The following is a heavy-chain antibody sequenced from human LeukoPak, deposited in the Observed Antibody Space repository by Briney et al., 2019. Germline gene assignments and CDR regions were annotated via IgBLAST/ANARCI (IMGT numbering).Heavy chain of an antibody. CDR2: ISSSDSLK. D-gene: IGHD3-10*01. CDR1: GFTFSSYG. CDR3: AREDYYGSGSYMRYFYYYDMDV. V-gene: IGHV3-48*03. Sequence: GGSLRLSCAASGFTFSSYGMNWVRQAPGEGLEWVSYISSSDSLKYYADSVKGRFTISRDNAKNSLYLRMNSLRAEDTAVYYCAREDYYGSGSYMRYFYYYDMDVWGKGTTVTVSS. J-gene: IGHJ6*04.